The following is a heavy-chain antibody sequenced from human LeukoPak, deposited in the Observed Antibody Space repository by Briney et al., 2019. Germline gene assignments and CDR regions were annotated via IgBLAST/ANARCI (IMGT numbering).Heavy chain of an antibody. D-gene: IGHD6-19*01. CDR1: GFTFKTYA. Sequence: PGGSLRLSCAASGFTFKTYAMNLVRRVPGKGPEWVSSKSGSGSSTDYADSVKGRFTISRDSSKNTLYLQMNSLRAEDTALYYCAKDAQGLVRGGIYFDFWGQGSLVTVSS. J-gene: IGHJ4*02. CDR2: KSGSGSST. CDR3: AKDAQGLVRGGIYFDF. V-gene: IGHV3-23*01.